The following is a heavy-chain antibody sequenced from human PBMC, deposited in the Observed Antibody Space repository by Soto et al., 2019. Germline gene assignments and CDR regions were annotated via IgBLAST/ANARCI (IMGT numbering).Heavy chain of an antibody. CDR3: AKRPVVPAQYI. J-gene: IGHJ3*02. CDR1: GFTCSSYA. V-gene: IGHV3-23*01. CDR2: ISGSGGST. D-gene: IGHD2-2*01. Sequence: GGSLRLSCAASGFTCSSYAMSWGRQAPGKGLEWVSAISGSGGSTYYADSGKGRFTISRDNSKNTLYLQMNSLRAEDTAVYYSAKRPVVPAQYIWGQGTMVTVSS.